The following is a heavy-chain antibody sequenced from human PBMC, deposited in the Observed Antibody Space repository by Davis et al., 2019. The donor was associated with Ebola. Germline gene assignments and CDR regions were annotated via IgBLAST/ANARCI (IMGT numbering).Heavy chain of an antibody. J-gene: IGHJ4*02. CDR2: INPSGGST. V-gene: IGHV1-46*01. D-gene: IGHD5-18*01. CDR1: GYTFTGYY. CDR3: ARVSMAWIQLWSFDY. Sequence: ASVKVSCKASGYTFTGYYMHWVRQAPGQGLEWMGRINPSGGSTSYAQKFQGRVTMTRDTSTSTVYMELSSLRSEDTAVYYCARVSMAWIQLWSFDYWGQGTLVTVSS.